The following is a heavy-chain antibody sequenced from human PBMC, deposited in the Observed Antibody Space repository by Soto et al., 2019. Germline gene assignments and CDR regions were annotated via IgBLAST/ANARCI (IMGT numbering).Heavy chain of an antibody. CDR1: GYTFTSYY. CDR2: INPSGGST. D-gene: IGHD1-20*01. J-gene: IGHJ5*02. CDR3: ARDRNWNDARGRFDP. V-gene: IGHV1-46*01. Sequence: QVQLVQSGAEVKKPGASVKVSCKASGYTFTSYYMHWVRQAPGQGLEWMGIINPSGGSTSYAQKFQGRVTMTRDTSTSTVYMELSSMRSEDTAVYYCARDRNWNDARGRFDPWGQGTLVTVSS.